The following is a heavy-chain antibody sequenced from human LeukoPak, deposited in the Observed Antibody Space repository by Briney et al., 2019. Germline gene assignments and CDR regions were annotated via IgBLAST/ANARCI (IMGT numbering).Heavy chain of an antibody. Sequence: SETLSLTCAVSGGSISSSNWWSWVRQPPGKGLEWIGEIYHSGSTNYNPSLKSRVTISVDKSKNQFSLKLSSVTAADTAVYYCARDFRANHGSGSYFSYWGQGTLVTVSS. CDR3: ARDFRANHGSGSYFSY. CDR1: GGSISSSNW. D-gene: IGHD3-10*01. V-gene: IGHV4-4*02. J-gene: IGHJ4*02. CDR2: IYHSGST.